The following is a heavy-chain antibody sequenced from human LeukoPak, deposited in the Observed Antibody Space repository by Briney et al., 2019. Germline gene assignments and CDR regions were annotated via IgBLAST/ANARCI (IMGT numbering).Heavy chain of an antibody. CDR1: GFRLTSYE. J-gene: IGHJ4*02. Sequence: GGSLRLSCAASGFRLTSYEKNRVRQTPGKGLEWVSHFSSGGNAEYYADSVRGRFSMSRDNAKSSLYLEMNSLRAEDTAVYYCARDTVNGPFVISLDYWGQGALVTVSS. CDR2: FSSGGNAE. V-gene: IGHV3-48*03. CDR3: ARDTVNGPFVISLDY. D-gene: IGHD2-8*01.